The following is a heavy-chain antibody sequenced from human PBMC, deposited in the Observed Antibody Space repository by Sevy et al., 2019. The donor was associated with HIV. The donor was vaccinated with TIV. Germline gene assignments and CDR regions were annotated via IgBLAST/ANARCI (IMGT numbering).Heavy chain of an antibody. D-gene: IGHD6-19*01. J-gene: IGHJ4*02. Sequence: SETLSLTCSVSGGSISSYYCSWIRQSPGKGLEWIGYVYYSGNTNYNPSLKSRVTISIDTSKNQFSLKLRSVTAADTAVYYCARDPIAVAPSFDNWGQGTLVTVSS. V-gene: IGHV4-59*01. CDR3: ARDPIAVAPSFDN. CDR1: GGSISSYY. CDR2: VYYSGNT.